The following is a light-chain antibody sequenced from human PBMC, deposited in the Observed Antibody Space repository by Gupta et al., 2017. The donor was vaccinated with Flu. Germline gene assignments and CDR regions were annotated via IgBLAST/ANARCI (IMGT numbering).Light chain of an antibody. CDR3: QVWDSSTDHPV. V-gene: IGLV3-21*02. Sequence: SYVLTQPPSVSVAPGQTARITCGGNNIQSKSVHWYQQKPGQAPVVVVYADRDRPSGIPGRFSGSNSGNTATLTISSVEAGDEAVYFCQVWDSSTDHPVFGTGAEVAVL. J-gene: IGLJ1*01. CDR2: ADR. CDR1: NIQSKS.